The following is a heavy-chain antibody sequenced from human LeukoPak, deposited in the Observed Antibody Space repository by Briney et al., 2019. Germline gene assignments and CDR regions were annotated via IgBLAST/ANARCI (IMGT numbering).Heavy chain of an antibody. Sequence: GRSLRLSCAASGFTFSSYGMHWVRQAPGKGLEWVAVISYDGSNKYYADSVKGRFTISRDNSKNTLYLQMNSLRAEDTAVYYCAREHYDILTGSYYFDYWGQGTLVTVSS. V-gene: IGHV3-30*03. D-gene: IGHD3-9*01. CDR1: GFTFSSYG. CDR2: ISYDGSNK. CDR3: AREHYDILTGSYYFDY. J-gene: IGHJ4*02.